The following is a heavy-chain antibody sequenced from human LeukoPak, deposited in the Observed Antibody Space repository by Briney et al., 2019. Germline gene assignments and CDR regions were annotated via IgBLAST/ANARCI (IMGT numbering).Heavy chain of an antibody. CDR1: GGSISSYY. J-gene: IGHJ4*02. CDR3: ARVSVDTAMGLFDY. Sequence: PSETLSLTCTVSGGSISSYYWSWIRQPPGKGLEWIGYIYYSGSTNYNPSLKSRVTISVDTSKNQFSLKLSSVTAADTAVYYCARVSVDTAMGLFDYWGLGTLVTVSS. V-gene: IGHV4-59*01. D-gene: IGHD5-18*01. CDR2: IYYSGST.